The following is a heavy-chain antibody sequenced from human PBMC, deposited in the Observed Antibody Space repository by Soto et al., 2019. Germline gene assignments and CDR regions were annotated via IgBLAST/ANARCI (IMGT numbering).Heavy chain of an antibody. CDR3: AKEVTIFGVVIPYFDY. CDR2: ISGSGGST. V-gene: IGHV3-23*01. D-gene: IGHD3-3*01. CDR1: GFTFSSYA. J-gene: IGHJ4*02. Sequence: GGSLRLSCAASGFTFSSYAMSWVRQAPGKGLEWVSAISGSGGSTYYADSVKGRFTISRDNSKNTLYLQMNSLRAEDTAVYYCAKEVTIFGVVIPYFDYRGQGTLVTVSS.